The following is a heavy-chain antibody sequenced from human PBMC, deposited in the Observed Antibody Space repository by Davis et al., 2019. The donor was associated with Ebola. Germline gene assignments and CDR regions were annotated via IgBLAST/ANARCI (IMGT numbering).Heavy chain of an antibody. D-gene: IGHD3-22*01. Sequence: GESLKISCTASGFTFGDYAVSWVRQAPGKGLEWVGFIRSKAYGGTTEYAASVKGRFTISRDDSKSIAYLQMNSLKTEDTAVYYCTRSYDSSGYYPGYFQHWGQGTLVTVSS. CDR2: IRSKAYGGTT. V-gene: IGHV3-49*04. J-gene: IGHJ1*01. CDR3: TRSYDSSGYYPGYFQH. CDR1: GFTFGDYA.